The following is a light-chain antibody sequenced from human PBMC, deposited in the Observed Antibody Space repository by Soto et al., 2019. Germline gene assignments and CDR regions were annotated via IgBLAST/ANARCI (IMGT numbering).Light chain of an antibody. V-gene: IGLV2-14*01. J-gene: IGLJ1*01. CDR2: GVS. CDR1: SSDVGGYNY. CDR3: SSYTSSSTPGYV. Sequence: QSALTQPASVSGSPGQSITISCTGTSSDVGGYNYVSWYQQHPGKAPKVMIYGVSNRPSGVSNRFSGSKSGKTASLTISGLQAEDEADYCCSSYTSSSTPGYVFGSGTKLTVL.